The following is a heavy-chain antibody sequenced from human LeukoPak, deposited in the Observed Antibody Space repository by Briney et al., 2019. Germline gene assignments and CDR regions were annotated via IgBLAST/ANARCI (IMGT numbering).Heavy chain of an antibody. Sequence: PSETLSLTCTVSGGSISSSSYYWGWIRQPPGKGLEWIGSTYYSGSTYYNPSLKSRVTISVDTSKNQFSLKLSSVTAADTAVYYCARDWATVTELDYWGQGTLVTVSS. CDR2: TYYSGST. J-gene: IGHJ4*02. CDR3: ARDWATVTELDY. CDR1: GGSISSSSYY. V-gene: IGHV4-39*02. D-gene: IGHD4-17*01.